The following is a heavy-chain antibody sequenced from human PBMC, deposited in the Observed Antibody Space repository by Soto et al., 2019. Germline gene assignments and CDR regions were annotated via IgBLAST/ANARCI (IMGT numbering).Heavy chain of an antibody. CDR3: ARGYTGSNHDAFDI. CDR2: INPNSGGT. Sequence: ASVKVSCKASGYTFTGYYMHWVRQAPGQGLEWMGWINPNSGGTNYAQKFQGWVTMTRDTSISTAYMELSRLRSDDTAVYYCARGYTGSNHDAFDIWGQGTMVTVS. J-gene: IGHJ3*02. V-gene: IGHV1-2*04. CDR1: GYTFTGYY. D-gene: IGHD3-16*02.